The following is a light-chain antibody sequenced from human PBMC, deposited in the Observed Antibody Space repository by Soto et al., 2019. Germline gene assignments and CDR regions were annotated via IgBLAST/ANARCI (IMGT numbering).Light chain of an antibody. CDR1: SSDVGGYNY. CDR2: EVT. CDR3: SSYAGSNNFVV. Sequence: LTQPPSASGSPGQSVTISCTGTSSDVGGYNYVSWYQQHPGKAPKFMIYEVTKRPSGVPDRFSGSKSGNTASLTVSGLQAEDEADYYCSSYAGSNNFVVFGGGTKVTVL. J-gene: IGLJ2*01. V-gene: IGLV2-8*01.